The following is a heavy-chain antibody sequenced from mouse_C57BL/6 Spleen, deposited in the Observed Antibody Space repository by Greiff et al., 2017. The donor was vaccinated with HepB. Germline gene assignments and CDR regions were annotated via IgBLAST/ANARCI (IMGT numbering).Heavy chain of an antibody. V-gene: IGHV5-4*01. J-gene: IGHJ3*01. Sequence: LVESGGGLVKPGGSLKLSCAASGFTFSSYAMSWVRQTPEKRLEWVATISDGGSYTYYPDNVKGRFTISRDNAKNNLDLQMSHLKSEDTAMYYCARDYYGSRGAWFAYWGQGTLVTVSA. D-gene: IGHD1-1*01. CDR3: ARDYYGSRGAWFAY. CDR1: GFTFSSYA. CDR2: ISDGGSYT.